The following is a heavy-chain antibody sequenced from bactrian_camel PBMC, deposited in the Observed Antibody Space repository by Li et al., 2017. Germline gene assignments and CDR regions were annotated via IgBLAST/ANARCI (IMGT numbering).Heavy chain of an antibody. CDR3: VTEGGTYNGSLFGRFGFGY. J-gene: IGHJ6*01. D-gene: IGHD1*01. Sequence: HVQLVESGGASVQAGGSLRLSCQISGYTYYRYCLGWFREAPGKQREGVAVIASDGTTSYAESVKGRFAISQDNAKNTVYLQMNSLKSEDTGMYYCVTEGGTYNGSLFGRFGFGYWGQGTQVTVS. CDR2: IASDGTT. CDR1: GYTYYRYC. V-gene: IGHV3S53*01.